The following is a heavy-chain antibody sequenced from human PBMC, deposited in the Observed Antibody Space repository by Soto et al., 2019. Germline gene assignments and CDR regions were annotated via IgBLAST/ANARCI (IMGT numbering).Heavy chain of an antibody. D-gene: IGHD4-4*01. CDR2: IKPDESEK. Sequence: EVPLVESGGGLVQPGGSLRLSCTASGFTVSDSWMTWVRQAPGKGLEWVARIKPDESEKKYADSVKGRFSISRDNAKNSMYLQMDSLRGEDTGVYYCVRGGSNYASWGQGTLVTVSS. CDR1: GFTVSDSW. CDR3: VRGGSNYAS. J-gene: IGHJ5*02. V-gene: IGHV3-7*01.